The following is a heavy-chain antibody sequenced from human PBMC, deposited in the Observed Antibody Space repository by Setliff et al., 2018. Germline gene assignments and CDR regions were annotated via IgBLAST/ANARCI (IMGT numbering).Heavy chain of an antibody. J-gene: IGHJ4*02. Sequence: KTSETLSLTCTVSGGSISSHYWSWIRQPPGKGLGWIGSIYYSGSTNYNPSLKSRVTISVDTSKNQFSLKLSSVTAADTAVYYCARDFWYYDSSGYYEFPYFDYWGQGTLVTVSS. V-gene: IGHV4-59*11. CDR3: ARDFWYYDSSGYYEFPYFDY. CDR1: GGSISSHY. CDR2: IYYSGST. D-gene: IGHD3-22*01.